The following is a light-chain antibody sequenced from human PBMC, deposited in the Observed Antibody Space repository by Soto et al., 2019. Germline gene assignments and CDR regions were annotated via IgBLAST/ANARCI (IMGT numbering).Light chain of an antibody. Sequence: DIQMTQSPSSLSASVGDRVTITCRASQSISSWLAWYQQKPGKAPKLLIYDASSLESGVPSRFSGRGSGTEFTLTISSLQPDDFATYYCQQYNSYWTFGRGTKVDI. V-gene: IGKV1-5*01. J-gene: IGKJ1*01. CDR2: DAS. CDR1: QSISSW. CDR3: QQYNSYWT.